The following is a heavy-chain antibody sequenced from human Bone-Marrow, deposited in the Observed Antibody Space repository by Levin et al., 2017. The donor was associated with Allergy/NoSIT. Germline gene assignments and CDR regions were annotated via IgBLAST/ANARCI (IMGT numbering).Heavy chain of an antibody. J-gene: IGHJ4*02. CDR3: AKPRLGSGWAWDFDS. CDR1: GGSISLSSFY. V-gene: IGHV4-39*01. CDR2: IYHTGNA. D-gene: IGHD6-19*01. Sequence: PSETLSLTCSVSGGSISLSSFYWGWVRQPPGRGLQWLGSIYHTGNAYYNPPLRSRVTVFVDSSKNQFSLKLDSVTAADTAVYYCAKPRLGSGWAWDFDSWGQGHLVTVSS.